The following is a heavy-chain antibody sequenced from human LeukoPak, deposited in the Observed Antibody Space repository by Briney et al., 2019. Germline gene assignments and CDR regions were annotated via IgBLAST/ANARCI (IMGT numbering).Heavy chain of an antibody. J-gene: IGHJ6*03. Sequence: SETLSLTCTVAGGSISSYYWSWIRQPPGKGLEWIGYIYYSGSTNYNPSLKSRVTISVDTSKNQFSLKLSSVTAADTAVYYCARTLKDYYDSSGYYYYYYMDVWGKGTTVTVSS. CDR1: GGSISSYY. D-gene: IGHD3-22*01. CDR3: ARTLKDYYDSSGYYYYYYMDV. CDR2: IYYSGST. V-gene: IGHV4-59*01.